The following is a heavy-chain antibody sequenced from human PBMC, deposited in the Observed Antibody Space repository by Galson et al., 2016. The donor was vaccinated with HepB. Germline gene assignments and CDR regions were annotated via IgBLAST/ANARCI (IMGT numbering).Heavy chain of an antibody. J-gene: IGHJ6*02. CDR1: GGSISRSSDY. D-gene: IGHD3-10*01. V-gene: IGHV4-39*07. CDR3: ARAVWLPLSGMVV. Sequence: LTCSVSGGSISRSSDYWGWIRQPPGKGLEWIGTIYYSGSTYYNPSLNSRVTISVDTSKNQFSLKVSSVTAADTAVYYCARAVWLPLSGMVVWGQGTTVTVSS. CDR2: IYYSGST.